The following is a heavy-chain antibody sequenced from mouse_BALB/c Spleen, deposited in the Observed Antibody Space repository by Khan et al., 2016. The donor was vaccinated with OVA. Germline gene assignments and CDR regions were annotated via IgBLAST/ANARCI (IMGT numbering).Heavy chain of an antibody. V-gene: IGHV3-2*02. Sequence: EVQLQESGPGLLKPSQSLSLTCTVTGYSITSDSAWNWIRQFPGNKLELMAYISYSGSITYNPSLRSRISITLDKSKSQFFLQLTCVTTEDTATYYGASGKLLLRYADYFDYGGQGTSLTGSS. D-gene: IGHD1-1*01. CDR1: GYSITSDSA. CDR2: ISYSGSI. J-gene: IGHJ2*03. CDR3: ASGKLLLRYADYFDY.